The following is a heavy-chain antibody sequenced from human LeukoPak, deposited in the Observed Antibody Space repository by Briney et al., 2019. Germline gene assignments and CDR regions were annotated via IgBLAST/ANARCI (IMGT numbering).Heavy chain of an antibody. J-gene: IGHJ4*02. CDR2: ISGSGGST. CDR3: AKEYDSSGYLYYFDY. Sequence: PGGSLRLSCAASGFTVSSNYMTWVRQAPGKGLEWVSAISGSGGSTYYADSVKGRFTISRDNSKNTLYLQMNSLRAEDTAVYYCAKEYDSSGYLYYFDYWGQGTLVTVSS. V-gene: IGHV3-23*01. D-gene: IGHD3-22*01. CDR1: GFTVSSNY.